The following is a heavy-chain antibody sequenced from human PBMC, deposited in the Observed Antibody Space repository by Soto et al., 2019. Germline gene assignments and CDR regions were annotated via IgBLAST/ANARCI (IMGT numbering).Heavy chain of an antibody. V-gene: IGHV3-30*18. Sequence: QVQLVESGGGVVQPGRSPRLSCAASGFTFSSYGMNWVRQAPGKGLEWVAVMSYDGRNKYHAESVKDRFTISRDNSKNTLYLQMNSLRAEDTAVYYCAKDMLVGFGSGSYYPPLDYWGQGTLVTVSS. CDR3: AKDMLVGFGSGSYYPPLDY. CDR2: MSYDGRNK. J-gene: IGHJ4*02. CDR1: GFTFSSYG. D-gene: IGHD3-10*01.